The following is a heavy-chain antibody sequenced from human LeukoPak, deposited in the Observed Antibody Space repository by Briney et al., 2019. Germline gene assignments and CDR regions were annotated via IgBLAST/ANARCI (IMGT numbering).Heavy chain of an antibody. V-gene: IGHV3-11*06. CDR1: GSTFSDYY. J-gene: IGHJ4*02. CDR2: ISSSSSYT. CDR3: ARPDVAYSSGRPLDY. D-gene: IGHD6-19*01. Sequence: GGSLRLSCAASGSTFSDYYMSWIRQAPGKGLEWVSYISSSSSYTNYADSVKGRFTISRDNAKNSLYLQMNSLRAEDTAVYYCARPDVAYSSGRPLDYWGQGTLVTVSS.